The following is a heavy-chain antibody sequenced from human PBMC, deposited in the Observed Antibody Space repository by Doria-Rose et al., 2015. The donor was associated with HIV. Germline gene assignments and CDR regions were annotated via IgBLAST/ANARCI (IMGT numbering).Heavy chain of an antibody. V-gene: IGHV2-26*01. J-gene: IGHJ4*02. CDR2: IFSDDDR. CDR3: ARIKSSRWYHKYYFDF. D-gene: IGHD6-13*01. Sequence: QITLKESGPVLVKPTETLTLTCTVSGVSLSSPGMGVSWIRQPPGKALEWLANIFSDDDRSYKTSLKSRLTISRSTCRTQVVITMPDMDPVDPATYYCARIKSSRWYHKYYFDFWGQGTLVIVSA. CDR1: GVSLSSPGMG.